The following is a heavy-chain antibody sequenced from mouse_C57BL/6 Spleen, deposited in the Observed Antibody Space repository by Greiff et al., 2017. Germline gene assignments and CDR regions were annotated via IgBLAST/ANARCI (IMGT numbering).Heavy chain of an antibody. D-gene: IGHD1-1*01. CDR1: GYTFTDHT. V-gene: IGHV1-78*01. J-gene: IGHJ1*03. CDR2: IYPRDGST. Sequence: LQESDAELVKPGASVKISCKVSGYTFTDHTIHWMKQRPEQGLEWIGYIYPRDGSTKYNEKFKGKATLTADKSSSTAYMQLNSLKSEDSAVYFCARCTTVVYWYFDVWGTGTTVTVSS. CDR3: ARCTTVVYWYFDV.